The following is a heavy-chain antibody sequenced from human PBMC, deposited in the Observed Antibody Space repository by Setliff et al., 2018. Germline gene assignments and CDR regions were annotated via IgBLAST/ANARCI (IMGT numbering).Heavy chain of an antibody. CDR3: ARGADRDSSSQFIQH. Sequence: ASVKVSCKASGDIFSRYVINWVRQATGQGLEWMGWMNPNSANTGCAQKFQGRVTMTRGTSISTAYLELSSLRSEDTAVYYCARGADRDSSSQFIQHWGQGTLVTVSS. D-gene: IGHD6-19*01. V-gene: IGHV1-8*01. CDR2: MNPNSANT. CDR1: GDIFSRYV. J-gene: IGHJ1*01.